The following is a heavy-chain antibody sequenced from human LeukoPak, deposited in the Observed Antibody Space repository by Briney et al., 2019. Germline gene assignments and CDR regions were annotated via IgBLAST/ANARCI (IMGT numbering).Heavy chain of an antibody. D-gene: IGHD3-22*01. CDR2: ISGSGGST. J-gene: IGHJ4*02. CDR3: AKSSSGYYYLFDY. V-gene: IGHV3-23*01. Sequence: GGSLRLSCAASGFTFSSYAMGWVRQAPGKGLEWVSAISGSGGSTYYADSVKGRFTISRDNSKNTLYLQMNSLRAEDTAVYYCAKSSSGYYYLFDYWGQGTLVTVSS. CDR1: GFTFSSYA.